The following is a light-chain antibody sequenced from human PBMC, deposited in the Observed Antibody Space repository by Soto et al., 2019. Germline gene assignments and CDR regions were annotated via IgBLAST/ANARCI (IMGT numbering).Light chain of an antibody. CDR2: QVT. CDR3: SSYTSSSTRV. Sequence: QSALTQPASVSGSPGQSITISCTGTSSDVGIYNYVSWYQQHPSKAPKLMIYQVTNRPSGVSNRFSGSKSGNTASLTISGLQAEDEADYYCSSYTSSSTRVFGTGTKVTVL. CDR1: SSDVGIYNY. J-gene: IGLJ1*01. V-gene: IGLV2-14*01.